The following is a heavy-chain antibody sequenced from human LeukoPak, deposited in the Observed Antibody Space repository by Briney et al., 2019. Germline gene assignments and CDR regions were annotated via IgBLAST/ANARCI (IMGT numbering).Heavy chain of an antibody. D-gene: IGHD3-22*01. CDR1: RLTFSSYG. V-gene: IGHV3-30*02. Sequence: PGGSLRLSCAASRLTFSSYGMHWVRQAPGKGLEWVTFIRYDGSNKYYADSVKGRFTISRDNSKNTLYLQMNSLRAEDTAVYYCAKSDYYDSSGYRPVYYYYMDVWGKGTTVTISS. CDR3: AKSDYYDSSGYRPVYYYYMDV. CDR2: IRYDGSNK. J-gene: IGHJ6*03.